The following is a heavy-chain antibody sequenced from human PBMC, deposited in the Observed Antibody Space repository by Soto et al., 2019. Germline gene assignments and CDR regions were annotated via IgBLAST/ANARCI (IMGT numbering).Heavy chain of an antibody. CDR2: ISSSGSTV. D-gene: IGHD6-19*01. CDR1: GFTFSSYE. Sequence: GGSLRLSCAASGFTFSSYEMNWVRQAPGKGLEWVSYISSSGSTVYYADSVKGRFTISRDNAKNSLYLQMNSLRAEDTAVYYCARDGIAVAGSNYYYYYYGMDVWGQGTTVTVYS. V-gene: IGHV3-48*03. J-gene: IGHJ6*02. CDR3: ARDGIAVAGSNYYYYYYGMDV.